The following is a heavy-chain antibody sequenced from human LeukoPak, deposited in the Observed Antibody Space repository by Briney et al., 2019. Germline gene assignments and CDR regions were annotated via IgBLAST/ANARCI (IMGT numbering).Heavy chain of an antibody. Sequence: GGSLRLSCAASGFTFSSYSMNWVRQAPGKGLEWVSYISSSSSTIYYADSVKGRFTISRDNAKNSLYLQMNSLRAEDTAVYYCAREAAEGAFDIWGQGTMVTVSS. J-gene: IGHJ3*02. V-gene: IGHV3-48*04. CDR2: ISSSSSTI. CDR3: AREAAEGAFDI. CDR1: GFTFSSYS. D-gene: IGHD6-13*01.